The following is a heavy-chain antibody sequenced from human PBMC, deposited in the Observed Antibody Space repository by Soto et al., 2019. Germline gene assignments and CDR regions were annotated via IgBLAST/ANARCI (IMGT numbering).Heavy chain of an antibody. J-gene: IGHJ4*01. D-gene: IGHD3-3*01. CDR2: ISGSVGTT. Sequence: SLRLSCAAPEFSLEHANICWVLLAPGKGLEWGSAISGSVGTTYYADSVKGRFTISRDNSRNMLQLQMNSRGVENTAVYYCAKDPKDFWGGYIPRDKEYGAGLHRPAYSARGTPVPGS. CDR3: AKDPKDFWGGYIPRDKEYGAGLHRPAY. V-gene: IGHV3-23*01. CDR1: EFSLEHAN.